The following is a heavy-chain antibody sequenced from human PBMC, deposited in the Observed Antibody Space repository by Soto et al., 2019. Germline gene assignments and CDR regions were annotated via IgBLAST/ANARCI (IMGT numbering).Heavy chain of an antibody. D-gene: IGHD6-19*01. J-gene: IGHJ5*02. CDR2: INPNSGGT. CDR1: GYTFTGYY. CDR3: ARGVAGPLHWFDP. V-gene: IGHV1-2*04. Sequence: ASVKVSCKASGYTFTGYYMHWVRQAPGQGLEWMGWINPNSGGTNYAEKFQGWVTMTRDTPISTAYMELSRLRFEDTAVYYCARGVAGPLHWFDPWGQGTLVTVSS.